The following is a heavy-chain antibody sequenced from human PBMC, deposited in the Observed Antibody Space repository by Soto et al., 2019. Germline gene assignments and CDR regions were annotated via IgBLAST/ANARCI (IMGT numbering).Heavy chain of an antibody. CDR3: AKDRAIGAAGYNFDY. V-gene: IGHV3-30*18. J-gene: IGHJ4*02. CDR2: ISSLGNDK. Sequence: GGSLRLSCAASAFTFNNFAMHWVRQAPGKGLEWVAVISSLGNDKYYADSVKGRFTISRDNSKNTLYLQMNSLRAEDTAVYYCAKDRAIGAAGYNFDYWGQGNLVTVSS. CDR1: AFTFNNFA. D-gene: IGHD6-13*01.